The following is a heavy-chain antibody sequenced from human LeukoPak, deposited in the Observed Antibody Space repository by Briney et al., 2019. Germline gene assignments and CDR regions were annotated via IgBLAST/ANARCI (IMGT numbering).Heavy chain of an antibody. CDR3: ARGRPHGNDY. CDR2: ISYDGSKK. CDR1: GFTFSTYG. V-gene: IGHV3-30*03. D-gene: IGHD4-23*01. J-gene: IGHJ4*02. Sequence: GGSLRLSCVASGFTFSTYGMHWVRQAPGKGLEWVAVISYDGSKKYYGDSVKGRFSISRDNAKNTLYLQMNSLRVEDTAVYYCARGRPHGNDYWGQGTLVTVSS.